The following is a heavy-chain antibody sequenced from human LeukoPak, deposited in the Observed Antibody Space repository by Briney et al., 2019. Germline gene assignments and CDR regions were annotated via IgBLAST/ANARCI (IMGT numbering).Heavy chain of an antibody. V-gene: IGHV1-18*01. CDR3: ARGYCSGTSCYADLFNY. J-gene: IGHJ4*02. CDR1: GGTFSSYA. D-gene: IGHD2-2*01. Sequence: ASVKVSCKASGGTFSSYAISWVRQAPGQGLEWMGWISTYNGNTNYAQKLQGRVTMTTDTSTSTAYMELRSLRSDDTAVYYCARGYCSGTSCYADLFNYWGQGTLVTVSS. CDR2: ISTYNGNT.